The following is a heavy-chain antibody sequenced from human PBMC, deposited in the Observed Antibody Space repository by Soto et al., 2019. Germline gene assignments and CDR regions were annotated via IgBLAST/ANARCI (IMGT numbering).Heavy chain of an antibody. J-gene: IGHJ4*02. CDR2: IYYSGST. CDR1: GGSISSYY. D-gene: IGHD3-9*01. V-gene: IGHV4-59*08. Sequence: SETLSLTCTVSGGSISSYYWSWIRQPPGKGLEWIGYIYYSGSTNYNPSLKSRVTISVDTSKNQFSLKLSSVTAADTAVYYCAGTYYDILTGPQGFDDWGQGTRVTVAS. CDR3: AGTYYDILTGPQGFDD.